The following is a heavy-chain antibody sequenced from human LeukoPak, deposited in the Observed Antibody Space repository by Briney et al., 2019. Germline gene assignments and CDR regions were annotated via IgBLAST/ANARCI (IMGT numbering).Heavy chain of an antibody. CDR2: ISSSSSYI. Sequence: PGGSLRLSCAASGFTFSSYSMNWVRQAPGKGLEGVSSISSSSSYIYYADSVKGRFTISRDNAKNSLYLQMNSLRAEDTAVYYCAGSSGSYYNWGAFDIWGQGTMVTVSS. CDR1: GFTFSSYS. D-gene: IGHD3-10*01. CDR3: AGSSGSYYNWGAFDI. V-gene: IGHV3-21*01. J-gene: IGHJ3*02.